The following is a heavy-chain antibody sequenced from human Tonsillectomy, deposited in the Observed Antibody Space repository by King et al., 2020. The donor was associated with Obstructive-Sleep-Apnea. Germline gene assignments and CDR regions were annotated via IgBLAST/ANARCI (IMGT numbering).Heavy chain of an antibody. CDR1: GYSFTSYW. V-gene: IGHV5-51*01. Sequence: VQLVESGAEVKKPGESLKISCKGSGYSFTSYWIGWVRQMPGKGLEWMGIIYPGDSDTRYSPSFQGQVTTSADKSISTAYLQWSSLKASDTAMYYCSRSALGYCTNGVCYPDYFDYWGQGTLVTVSS. CDR2: IYPGDSDT. D-gene: IGHD2-8*01. CDR3: SRSALGYCTNGVCYPDYFDY. J-gene: IGHJ4*02.